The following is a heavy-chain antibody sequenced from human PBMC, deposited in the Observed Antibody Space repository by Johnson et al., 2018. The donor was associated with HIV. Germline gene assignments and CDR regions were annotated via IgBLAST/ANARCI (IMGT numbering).Heavy chain of an antibody. Sequence: EVLLLESGGGLVQPGGSLRLSCAASGVTVSSNYMTWVRQAPGKGLEWVSVLFSGGTTYYADSVKGRFTISRDNSKNTLYLQMNSLRAEDTAVYYCARACRDGYTCDVYDIWGQGTMVTVSS. CDR2: LFSGGTT. CDR1: GVTVSSNY. V-gene: IGHV3-66*01. J-gene: IGHJ3*02. D-gene: IGHD5-24*01. CDR3: ARACRDGYTCDVYDI.